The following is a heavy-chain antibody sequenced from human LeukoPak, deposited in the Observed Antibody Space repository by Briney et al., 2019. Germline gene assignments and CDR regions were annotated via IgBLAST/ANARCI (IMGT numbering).Heavy chain of an antibody. CDR3: ARDLNYDSTYFDY. CDR1: GFTFSSYG. D-gene: IGHD3-22*01. Sequence: GGSLRLSCAASGFTFSSYGMNWVRQAPGKGLEWISYISSTSDAIFYADSVKGRFAVSRDNAKNSLYLQMNSLRAEDTAVYYCARDLNYDSTYFDYWGQGTLVTVSS. J-gene: IGHJ4*02. V-gene: IGHV3-48*01. CDR2: ISSTSDAI.